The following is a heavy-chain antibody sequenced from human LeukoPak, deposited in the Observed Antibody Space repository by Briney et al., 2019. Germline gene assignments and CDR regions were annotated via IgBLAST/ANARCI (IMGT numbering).Heavy chain of an antibody. Sequence: GGSLILSCAAAGFTFTIFGLNWVRQAPGKGPEGVSYIDARSGITYYADSVQGRFTISRDDARESVFLQMDGLRVDDTAVYYCARTYDFGRGPPGDAFDNWGPGTWVIVSA. V-gene: IGHV3-48*01. CDR2: IDARSGIT. CDR3: ARTYDFGRGPPGDAFDN. D-gene: IGHD3-3*01. CDR1: GFTFTIFG. J-gene: IGHJ3*02.